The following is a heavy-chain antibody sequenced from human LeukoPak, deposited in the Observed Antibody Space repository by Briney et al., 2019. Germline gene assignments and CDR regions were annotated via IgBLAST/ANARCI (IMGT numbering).Heavy chain of an antibody. J-gene: IGHJ4*02. D-gene: IGHD1-26*01. CDR2: INPGGGST. V-gene: IGHV1-46*01. CDR3: ARAIVGATTNFDY. CDR1: GYTFINYY. Sequence: GASVKVSCKASGYTFINYYVHWVRQAPGQGLEWMGLINPGGGSTSYAQKFQGRVTMTRDTSTSTVYMDLSSLRSEDTAVYYCARAIVGATTNFDYWGQGTLVTVSS.